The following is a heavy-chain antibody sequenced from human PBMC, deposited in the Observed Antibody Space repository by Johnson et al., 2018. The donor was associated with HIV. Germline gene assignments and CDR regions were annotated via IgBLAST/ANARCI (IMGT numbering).Heavy chain of an antibody. CDR1: GFTFSTYD. J-gene: IGHJ3*02. D-gene: IGHD3-10*01. CDR2: IGTAGDT. V-gene: IGHV3-13*01. Sequence: VQLVESGGGLVQPGGSLRLSCAASGFTFSTYDMYWVRQATGKGLEWVSTIGTAGDTYYAGSVKGRFTISRENANNSLYLQMNSLRAGDTAVYYCARTGAFDIWGQGTMVTVSS. CDR3: ARTGAFDI.